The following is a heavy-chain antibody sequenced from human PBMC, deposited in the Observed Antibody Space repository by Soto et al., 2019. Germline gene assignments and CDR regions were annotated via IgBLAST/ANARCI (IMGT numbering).Heavy chain of an antibody. Sequence: EEQLLASGGALVVPGGSLRLSCAASGVAFSNYAMTWVRQAPGKGLEWVSTIRGNGDRTYYAESVKGRFTISRDNSKSTLFLQMNSLRADDTAVYFCARAEVTAVFGFWGQGTLVTVSS. CDR2: IRGNGDRT. V-gene: IGHV3-23*01. CDR3: ARAEVTAVFGF. D-gene: IGHD2-21*02. J-gene: IGHJ4*02. CDR1: GVAFSNYA.